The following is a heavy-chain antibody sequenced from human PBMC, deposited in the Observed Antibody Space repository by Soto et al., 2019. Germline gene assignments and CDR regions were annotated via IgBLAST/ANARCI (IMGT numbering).Heavy chain of an antibody. CDR2: ISGGGDAT. J-gene: IGHJ2*01. Sequence: EVHLLESGGGLVQPGGSLRLSCAASGFTFISYAMNWVRQAPGKGLQWVSAISGGGDATFYADSVKGRFTISRDNSRNTVTLQMNSLGADDTAVYYCARKVPGSTTRPDYWYFDLWGRGT. CDR3: ARKVPGSTTRPDYWYFDL. CDR1: GFTFISYA. V-gene: IGHV3-23*01. D-gene: IGHD3-10*01.